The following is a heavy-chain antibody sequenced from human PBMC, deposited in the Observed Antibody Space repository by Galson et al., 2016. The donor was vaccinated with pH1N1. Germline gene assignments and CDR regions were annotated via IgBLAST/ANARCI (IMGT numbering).Heavy chain of an antibody. CDR3: VRPGNYDGDRRGAFDL. CDR2: ITYTSATI. Sequence: SLRLSCAASGFTFSSWHMDWVRQAPGEGLEWISFITYTSATIYYADSVKGRFTVSRDNAKNSLYLQMNSLRAEDTAVYYCVRPGNYDGDRRGAFDLWGQGDNGHRVS. J-gene: IGHJ3*01. V-gene: IGHV3-48*04. D-gene: IGHD4-23*01. CDR1: GFTFSSWH.